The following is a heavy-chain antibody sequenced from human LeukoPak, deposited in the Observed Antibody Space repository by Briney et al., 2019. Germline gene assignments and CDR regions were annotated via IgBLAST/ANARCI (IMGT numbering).Heavy chain of an antibody. CDR1: GGSFSGYY. CDR2: IYYSGST. J-gene: IGHJ4*02. Sequence: SETLSLTCAVYGGSFSGYYWSWIRQPPGKGLEWIGSIYYSGSTYYNPSLKSRVTISVDTSKNQFSPKLSSVTAADTAVYYCATLVRGYSYGTDYWGQGTLVTVSS. CDR3: ATLVRGYSYGTDY. V-gene: IGHV4-34*01. D-gene: IGHD5-18*01.